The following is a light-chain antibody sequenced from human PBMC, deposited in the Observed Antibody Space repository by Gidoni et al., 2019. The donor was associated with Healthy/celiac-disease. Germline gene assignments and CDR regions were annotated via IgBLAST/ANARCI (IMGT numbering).Light chain of an antibody. J-gene: IGKJ2*03. V-gene: IGKV3-11*01. CDR3: QQRSNWPPS. Sequence: ELVLTHSPATLSLSPGVRATLACRASQSVSSYLAWYQQTPGQAPRLLTYDACSGSGTDFTLTISSLEPEDFAAYYCQQRSNWPPSFGQGTKLEIK. CDR1: QSVSSY. CDR2: DA.